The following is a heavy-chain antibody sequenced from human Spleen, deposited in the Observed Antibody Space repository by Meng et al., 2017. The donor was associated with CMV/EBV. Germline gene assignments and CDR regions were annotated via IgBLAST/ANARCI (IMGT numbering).Heavy chain of an antibody. Sequence: SGFTFSSYWMSWVRQATGKGLEWVANIKQDGSEKYYVDSVKGRFTISRDNAKNSLYLQMNSLRAEDTAVYYCAKDTGRRIVEYLDVWGQGTTVTVSS. CDR2: IKQDGSEK. J-gene: IGHJ6*02. V-gene: IGHV3-7*01. D-gene: IGHD1-26*01. CDR1: GFTFSSYW. CDR3: AKDTGRRIVEYLDV.